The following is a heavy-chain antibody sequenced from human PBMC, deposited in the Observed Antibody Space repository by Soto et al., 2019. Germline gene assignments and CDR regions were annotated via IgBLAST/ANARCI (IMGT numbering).Heavy chain of an antibody. J-gene: IGHJ4*02. D-gene: IGHD4-4*01. Sequence: PSETLSLTCTVSGGSISSSSYYWGWIRQPPGKGLEWIGSIYYSGSTYYNPSLKSRVTISVDTSKNQFSLKLSSMTAADTAVYYCARHYREYFDYWGQGTLVTVS. V-gene: IGHV4-39*01. CDR1: GGSISSSSYY. CDR3: ARHYREYFDY. CDR2: IYYSGST.